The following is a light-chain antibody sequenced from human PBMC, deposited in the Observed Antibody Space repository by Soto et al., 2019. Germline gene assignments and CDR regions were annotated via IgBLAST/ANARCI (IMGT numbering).Light chain of an antibody. Sequence: EIVMTQSPATLSVSPGERATLSCRASQSDSSNLAWYQQKPGQAPRLLIYGASTRATGIPARFSGSGSGTEFTLTISSLQSEVFAVYYCQQYNNWPPSITFGQGTRLEIK. CDR2: GAS. CDR3: QQYNNWPPSIT. J-gene: IGKJ5*01. CDR1: QSDSSN. V-gene: IGKV3-15*01.